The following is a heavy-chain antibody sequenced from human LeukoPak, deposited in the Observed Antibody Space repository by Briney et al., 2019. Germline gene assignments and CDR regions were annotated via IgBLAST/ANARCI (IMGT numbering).Heavy chain of an antibody. CDR3: AKLYNWNVNWFDP. Sequence: SETLSLTCAVYGGSFSGYYWSWIRQPPGKGLEWIGEINHSGSTNYNPSLKSRVTTSVDTSKNQFSLKLSSVTAADTAVYYCAKLYNWNVNWFDPWGQGTLVTVSS. CDR1: GGSFSGYY. CDR2: INHSGST. J-gene: IGHJ5*02. V-gene: IGHV4-34*01. D-gene: IGHD1-20*01.